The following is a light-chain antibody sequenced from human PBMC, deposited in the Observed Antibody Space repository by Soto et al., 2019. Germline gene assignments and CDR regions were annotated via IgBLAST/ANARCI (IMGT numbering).Light chain of an antibody. CDR2: EGS. Sequence: QSVLTQPASVSGSPGRSITISCTGTSSDVGTYNLVSWYQQHPGKAPKLMIYEGSKRPSGVSNRFSGSTSGNTASLTISGLQVEDEDHYYCCSYEGSGTYVFGTGTKVTVL. J-gene: IGLJ1*01. V-gene: IGLV2-23*01. CDR3: CSYEGSGTYV. CDR1: SSDVGTYNL.